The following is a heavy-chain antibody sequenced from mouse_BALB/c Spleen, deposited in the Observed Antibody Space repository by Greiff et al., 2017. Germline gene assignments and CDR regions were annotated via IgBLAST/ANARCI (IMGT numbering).Heavy chain of an antibody. CDR2: ISDGGSYT. J-gene: IGHJ1*01. V-gene: IGHV5-4*02. D-gene: IGHD2-1*01. CDR1: GFTFSDYY. Sequence: EVKLMESGGGLVKPGGSLKLSCAASGFTFSDYYMYWVRQTPEKRLEWVATISDGGSYTYYPDSVKGRFTISRDNAKNNLYLQMSSLKSEDTAMYYCAKGGNYVYFDVWGAGTTVTVSS. CDR3: AKGGNYVYFDV.